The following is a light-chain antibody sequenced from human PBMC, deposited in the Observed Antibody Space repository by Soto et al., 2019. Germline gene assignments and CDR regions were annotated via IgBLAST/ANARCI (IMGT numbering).Light chain of an antibody. CDR2: LNSDGSH. CDR1: SGHSSYA. CDR3: QTWGTGMGV. Sequence: QSALTQSPSASASLGASVKLTCTLSSGHSSYAIAWHQQQPEKGPRYLMKLNSDGSHSKGDGIPDRFSGSSSGAERYLTISSLQSEDEADYYCQTWGTGMGVFGTGTKLPS. V-gene: IGLV4-69*01. J-gene: IGLJ1*01.